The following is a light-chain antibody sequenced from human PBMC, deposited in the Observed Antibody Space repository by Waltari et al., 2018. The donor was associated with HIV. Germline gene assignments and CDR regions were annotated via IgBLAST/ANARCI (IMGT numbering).Light chain of an antibody. V-gene: IGKV3-11*01. J-gene: IGKJ2*01. Sequence: EIVLTQSPATLSLSPGETATLSCRASQGVSSYLAWYQQKPGQAPRLLIYDASNRATGIPARFTGSGAGTDFTLTISSLEPEDFAVYYCQQRSNWPYTFGQGTKVEIK. CDR1: QGVSSY. CDR3: QQRSNWPYT. CDR2: DAS.